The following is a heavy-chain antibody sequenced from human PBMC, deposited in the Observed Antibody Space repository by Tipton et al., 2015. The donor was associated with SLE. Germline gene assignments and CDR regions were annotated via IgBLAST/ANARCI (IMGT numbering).Heavy chain of an antibody. CDR1: GGSISSYY. D-gene: IGHD1-26*01. V-gene: IGHV4-59*08. J-gene: IGHJ3*02. CDR3: ARHGWEMDAFDI. CDR2: IYYSGST. Sequence: GSLRLSCTVSGGSISSYYWSWIRQPPGKGLEWIGYIYYSGSTNYNPSLKSRVTISVDTSKNQFSLKLSSVTAADTAVYYCARHGWEMDAFDIWCQGTMVTVSS.